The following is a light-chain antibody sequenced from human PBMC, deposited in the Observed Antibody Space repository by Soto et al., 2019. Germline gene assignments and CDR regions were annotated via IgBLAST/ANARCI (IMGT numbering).Light chain of an antibody. CDR3: SSYTSSSTLYV. V-gene: IGLV2-14*01. CDR2: EVS. J-gene: IGLJ1*01. Sequence: QSALTQPASVSGSPGQSITISCTGTSSDVGGYNYVSWNQQHPGKAPKLMIYEVSNRPSGVSNRFSGSKSGNTASLTISGLQAEDDADYYCSSYTSSSTLYVFGTGTKLTVL. CDR1: SSDVGGYNY.